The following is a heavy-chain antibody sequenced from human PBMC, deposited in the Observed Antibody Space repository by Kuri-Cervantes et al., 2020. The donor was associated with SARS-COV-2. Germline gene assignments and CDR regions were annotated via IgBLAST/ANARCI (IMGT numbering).Heavy chain of an antibody. J-gene: IGHJ4*02. Sequence: GGSLRLSCTASGFTFGDYAMSWFRQAPGKGLEWVAFIRYDGSNKYYADSVKGRFTISRDNSKNTLYLQMNSLRAEDTAVYYCAKDSLLEVKFDYWGQGTLVTVSS. CDR3: AKDSLLEVKFDY. D-gene: IGHD1-1*01. CDR2: IRYDGSNK. CDR1: GFTFGDYA. V-gene: IGHV3-30*02.